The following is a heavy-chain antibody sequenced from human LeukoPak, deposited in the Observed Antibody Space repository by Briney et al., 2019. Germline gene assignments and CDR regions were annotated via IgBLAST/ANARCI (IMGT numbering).Heavy chain of an antibody. V-gene: IGHV4-39*07. CDR3: ARDNPLPFDP. J-gene: IGHJ5*02. Sequence: SETLSLTCTVSGGSITSNIYYWAWIRQPPGKGLEWIGSVSYSENTYYNPSLKSRVTISLDMSKNQFSLKLSSVTAADTAMYYCARDNPLPFDPWGQGTLVTVSS. CDR2: VSYSENT. CDR1: GGSITSNIYY.